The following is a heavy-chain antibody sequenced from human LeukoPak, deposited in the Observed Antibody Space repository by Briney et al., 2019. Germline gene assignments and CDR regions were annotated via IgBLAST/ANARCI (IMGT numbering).Heavy chain of an antibody. J-gene: IGHJ3*02. CDR3: ARGLRLHPAAVVAFDI. Sequence: PSETLSLTCAVYGGSFSGYYWSWIRQPPGKGLEWIGEINHSGSTNYNPSLKSRVTISVDTSKNQFSLKLSSVTAADTAVYYCARGLRLHPAAVVAFDIWGQGTMVTVPS. CDR2: INHSGST. CDR1: GGSFSGYY. V-gene: IGHV4-34*01. D-gene: IGHD4-23*01.